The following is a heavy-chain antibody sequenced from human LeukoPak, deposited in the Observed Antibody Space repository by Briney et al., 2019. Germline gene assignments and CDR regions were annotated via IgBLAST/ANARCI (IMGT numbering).Heavy chain of an antibody. Sequence: ASVKVSCKASGYTFTSYGISWVRQAPGQGLEWMGWISAYNGNTNYAQKLQGRVTMTTDTSTSTAYMELRSLRSDDTAVYYCARGPRYSSASITGYYYMDVWGIGTTVIVSS. CDR2: ISAYNGNT. J-gene: IGHJ6*03. CDR1: GYTFTSYG. V-gene: IGHV1-18*01. CDR3: ARGPRYSSASITGYYYMDV. D-gene: IGHD6-6*01.